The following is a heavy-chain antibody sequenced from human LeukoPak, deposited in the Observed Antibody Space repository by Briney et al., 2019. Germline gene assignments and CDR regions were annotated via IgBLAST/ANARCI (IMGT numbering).Heavy chain of an antibody. CDR2: IFSNGDT. V-gene: IGHV3-53*01. D-gene: IGHD3-22*01. Sequence: PGGSLRLSCTASEFTVSRNYMLWVRQAPGKGLEWVSLIFSNGDTHYADSVKGRFTISRDNAKNSLYLQMNSLRVEDTGVYYCTRDLNHDSSGWGQGTLVTVSS. CDR1: EFTVSRNY. CDR3: TRDLNHDSSG. J-gene: IGHJ4*02.